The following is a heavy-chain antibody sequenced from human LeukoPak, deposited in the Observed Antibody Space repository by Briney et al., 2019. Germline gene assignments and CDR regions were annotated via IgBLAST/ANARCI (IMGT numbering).Heavy chain of an antibody. V-gene: IGHV3-23*01. Sequence: GGSLRLSCAASGFTFNNYVMTWVRQAPGKGLEWVSSISASAAMTYYADSVRGRFTISRDNSKNTLYLQMNSLRAEDTAVYYCAKDSTRRGLLWFGELRGYFDYWGQGTLVTVSS. J-gene: IGHJ4*02. D-gene: IGHD3-10*01. CDR2: ISASAAMT. CDR3: AKDSTRRGLLWFGELRGYFDY. CDR1: GFTFNNYV.